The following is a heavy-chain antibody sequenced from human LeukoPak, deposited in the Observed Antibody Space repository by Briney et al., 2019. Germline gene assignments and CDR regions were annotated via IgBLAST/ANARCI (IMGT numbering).Heavy chain of an antibody. J-gene: IGHJ4*02. D-gene: IGHD3-10*01. CDR2: IRYAGNQE. CDR3: AKASIYGLQYFDY. Sequence: GGSLRLSCAASGFTFSDYSIYWVRQAPGKGLEWVAFIRYAGNQEYYTDPVKGRFTISRDNSKNTVYLQMNSLRPEDTAVYYCAKASIYGLQYFDYWGQGTLVTVSS. CDR1: GFTFSDYS. V-gene: IGHV3-30*02.